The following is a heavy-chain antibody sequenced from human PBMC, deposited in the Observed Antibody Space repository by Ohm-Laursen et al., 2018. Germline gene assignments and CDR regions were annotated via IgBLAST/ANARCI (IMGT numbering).Heavy chain of an antibody. J-gene: IGHJ3*02. D-gene: IGHD3-16*01. V-gene: IGHV3-53*01. Sequence: SLRLSCTASGFTVSSNYMSWVRQAPGKGLEWVSVIYSGGSTYYADSVKGRFTISRDNSKNTLYLQMNSLRAEGTAVYYCAKGRSGHPRGVGAFDIWGQGTMVTVSS. CDR1: GFTVSSNY. CDR3: AKGRSGHPRGVGAFDI. CDR2: IYSGGST.